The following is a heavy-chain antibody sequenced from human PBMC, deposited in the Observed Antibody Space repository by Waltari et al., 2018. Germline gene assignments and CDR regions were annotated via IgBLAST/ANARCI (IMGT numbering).Heavy chain of an antibody. V-gene: IGHV4-34*01. D-gene: IGHD4-4*01. CDR3: ARGPGFDGSTVTTGWFDP. Sequence: QVQLQQWGAGLLKPSETLSLTCAVYGGSFSGYYWRWIRQPPGKGLEWIGEINHSGSTNYNPSRKGRVTISVDTSKNQVSLKLSSVTAADTAVYYCARGPGFDGSTVTTGWFDPWGQGTLVTVSS. J-gene: IGHJ5*02. CDR1: GGSFSGYY. CDR2: INHSGST.